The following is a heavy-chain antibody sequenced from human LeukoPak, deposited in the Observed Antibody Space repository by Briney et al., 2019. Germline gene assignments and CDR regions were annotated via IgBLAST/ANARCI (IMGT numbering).Heavy chain of an antibody. V-gene: IGHV3-20*04. D-gene: IGHD6-19*01. J-gene: IGHJ4*02. CDR2: INWNGGST. CDR3: ARGRTSGSGWYKTNFDY. Sequence: SGGSLRLSCAASGFTFDDYGMSWVRQAPGKGLEWVSGINWNGGSTGYADSVKGRFTISRDNAKNSLYLQMNSLRAEDTALYYCARGRTSGSGWYKTNFDYWGQGTLVTVSS. CDR1: GFTFDDYG.